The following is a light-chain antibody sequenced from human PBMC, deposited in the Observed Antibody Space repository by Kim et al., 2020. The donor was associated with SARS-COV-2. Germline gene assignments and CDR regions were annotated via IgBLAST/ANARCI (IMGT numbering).Light chain of an antibody. CDR1: QDISTH. CDR3: QQTYSTSIT. CDR2: AAS. V-gene: IGKV1-39*01. Sequence: SAAAGDRVTITCRASQDISTHLNWYQQRPGKAPNLLIYAASSLESGVPSRCTGSGSGTDFTLTISSLQPEDFATYFCQQTYSTSITFGQGTRLEIK. J-gene: IGKJ5*01.